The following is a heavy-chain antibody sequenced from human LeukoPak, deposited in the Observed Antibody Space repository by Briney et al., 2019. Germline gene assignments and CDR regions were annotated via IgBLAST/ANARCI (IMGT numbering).Heavy chain of an antibody. D-gene: IGHD2-2*01. Sequence: GASVKVSCKASGYTFTGYYMHWVRQAPGQGLEWMGWMNPNSGNTGYAQKFQGRVTMTRNTSISTAYMELSSLRSEDTAVYYCARGGYCSSTSCFWFDPWGXXXXXTVS. V-gene: IGHV1-8*02. J-gene: IGHJ5*02. CDR1: GYTFTGYY. CDR3: ARGGYCSSTSCFWFDP. CDR2: MNPNSGNT.